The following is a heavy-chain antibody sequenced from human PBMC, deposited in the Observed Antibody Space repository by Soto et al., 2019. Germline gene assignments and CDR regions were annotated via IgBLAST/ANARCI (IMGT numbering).Heavy chain of an antibody. CDR1: GFMFSAYW. CDR3: ARDFYGGYTYGPGDY. J-gene: IGHJ4*02. V-gene: IGHV3-7*01. D-gene: IGHD5-18*01. Sequence: VQLVESGGGLVQPGGSLRLSCAASGFMFSAYWMSWVRQAPGKGLEWVANIHGDGGKIYYVDSVKGRFTISRDNANRSLYLQMNSLRAEDTAVYYCARDFYGGYTYGPGDYWGQGALVAVSS. CDR2: IHGDGGKI.